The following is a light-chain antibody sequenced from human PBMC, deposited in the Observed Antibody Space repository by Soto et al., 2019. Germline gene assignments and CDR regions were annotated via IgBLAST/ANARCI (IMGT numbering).Light chain of an antibody. CDR2: KAS. CDR3: QQYNKA. CDR1: QSISSW. V-gene: IGKV1-5*03. J-gene: IGKJ1*01. Sequence: DIQMTQAPSSLSASVVERGTITCRASQSISSWLAWYQQKPGKAPKLLIYKASSLESGVPSRFSGSGSGTEFTLTISSLQPDDFATYYCQQYNKAFGQGTKVDI.